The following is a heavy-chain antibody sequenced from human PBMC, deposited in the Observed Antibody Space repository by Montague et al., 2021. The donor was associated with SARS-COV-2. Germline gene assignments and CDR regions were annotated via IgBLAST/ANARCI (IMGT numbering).Heavy chain of an antibody. CDR2: ISYDGSNK. J-gene: IGHJ4*02. CDR3: ARDNYDYVWGSYRYIY. V-gene: IGHV3-30*04. D-gene: IGHD3-16*02. Sequence: SLRLSCEASGFTFSSYAMRWVRQAPGKGLEWVAVISYDGSNKYYSDSXKGRFTISRDNSKNTLYLQMNSLRAEDTAVYYCARDNYDYVWGSYRYIYWGQGTLVTVSS. CDR1: GFTFSSYA.